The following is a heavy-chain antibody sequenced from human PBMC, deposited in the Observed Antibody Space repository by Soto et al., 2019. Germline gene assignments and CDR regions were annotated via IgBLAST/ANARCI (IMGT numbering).Heavy chain of an antibody. D-gene: IGHD2-2*01. V-gene: IGHV3-30-3*01. Sequence: QVQLVESGGGVVQPGRSLRLSCAASGFTFSSYAMHWVRQAPGKGLEWVAVISYDGSNKYYADSVKGRFTISRDNSKNTLYLQMNSLRAEDTAVYYCARDSIGYCISTSCYVDYYYYGMDVW. CDR1: GFTFSSYA. J-gene: IGHJ6*01. CDR3: ARDSIGYCISTSCYVDYYYYGMDV. CDR2: ISYDGSNK.